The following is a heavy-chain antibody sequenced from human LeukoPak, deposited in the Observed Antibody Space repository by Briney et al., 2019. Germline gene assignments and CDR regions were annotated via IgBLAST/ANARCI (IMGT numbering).Heavy chain of an antibody. D-gene: IGHD2-21*02. Sequence: GGSLRLPCAASGFTFSSYSMNWVRQAPGKGLEWVSSISSSSSYIYHADSVKGRFTISRDNAKNSLYLQMNSLRAEDTAVYYCARDPCGGDCYSSSDYWGQGTLVTVSS. J-gene: IGHJ4*02. V-gene: IGHV3-21*01. CDR1: GFTFSSYS. CDR3: ARDPCGGDCYSSSDY. CDR2: ISSSSSYI.